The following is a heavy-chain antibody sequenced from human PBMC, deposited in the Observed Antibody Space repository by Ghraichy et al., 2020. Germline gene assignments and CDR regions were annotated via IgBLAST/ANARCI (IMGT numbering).Heavy chain of an antibody. J-gene: IGHJ4*02. Sequence: GGSLRLSCAASGFTFSNYWMSWVRQAPGEGLEWVANIKQDGSEEYYVDSVKGRFTISRDNAKNSLDLQMNNLRAEDTAGYYCARAPRGYSGGWTTDYWGKGTLVTVSS. CDR3: ARAPRGYSGGWTTDY. CDR1: GFTFSNYW. CDR2: IKQDGSEE. D-gene: IGHD6-19*01. V-gene: IGHV3-7*03.